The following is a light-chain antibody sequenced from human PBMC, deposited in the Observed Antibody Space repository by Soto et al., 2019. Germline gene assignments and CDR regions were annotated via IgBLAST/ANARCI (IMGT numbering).Light chain of an antibody. V-gene: IGKV3D-15*01. Sequence: EIVMTQSPATLSVSPGERATLSCWASQSVSSNLAGYQQKPGQAPRLLIYDVSTRATGIPTRFSGSGSGTEFTLTISSLQSEDLAAYYCQQYNNWPLTFGGGTKVDIK. CDR1: QSVSSN. J-gene: IGKJ4*01. CDR2: DVS. CDR3: QQYNNWPLT.